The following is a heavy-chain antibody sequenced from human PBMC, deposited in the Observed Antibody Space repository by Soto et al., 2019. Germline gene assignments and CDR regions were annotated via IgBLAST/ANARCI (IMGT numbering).Heavy chain of an antibody. D-gene: IGHD1-7*01. Sequence: EVQLVESGGGLVQPGGSLRLSCAASGFTFRDYSMNWVRQAPGKGLEWVSYISSRDSTISYADSVKGRFTISRDDAKNSLYLQMNSLRDEDTAVYYCARTLTGTISGADWGQGTLVTVSS. CDR2: ISSRDSTI. V-gene: IGHV3-48*02. CDR3: ARTLTGTISGAD. CDR1: GFTFRDYS. J-gene: IGHJ4*02.